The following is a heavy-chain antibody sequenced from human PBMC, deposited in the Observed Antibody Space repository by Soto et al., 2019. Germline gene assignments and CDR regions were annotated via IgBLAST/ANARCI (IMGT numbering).Heavy chain of an antibody. V-gene: IGHV1-18*01. Sequence: ASVKVSCKASGYTFTSYGISWVRQAPGQGLEWMGWISAYNDNTNYAQKLQGRVTMTTDTSTSTAYMELRSLRSDDTAVYYCARDRDDFWSGYPRRNAFDIWGQGTMVTLSS. D-gene: IGHD3-3*01. CDR1: GYTFTSYG. J-gene: IGHJ3*02. CDR2: ISAYNDNT. CDR3: ARDRDDFWSGYPRRNAFDI.